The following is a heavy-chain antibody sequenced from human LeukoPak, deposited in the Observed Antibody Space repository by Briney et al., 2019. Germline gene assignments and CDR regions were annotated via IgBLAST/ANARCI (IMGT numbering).Heavy chain of an antibody. CDR1: GFTFSSYW. CDR2: IKQDGSEK. D-gene: IGHD3-22*01. CDR3: ARATLAWYYYDSSGCPYFDY. J-gene: IGHJ4*02. Sequence: GGSLRLSCAASGFTFSSYWMSGVRQAPGKGLEWVANIKQDGSEKYYVDSVKGRFTISRDNAKNSLYLQMNSLRAEDTAVYYCARATLAWYYYDSSGCPYFDYWGQGTLVTVSS. V-gene: IGHV3-7*01.